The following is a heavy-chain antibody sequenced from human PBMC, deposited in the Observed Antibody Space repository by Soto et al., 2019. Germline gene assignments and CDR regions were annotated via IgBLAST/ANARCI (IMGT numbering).Heavy chain of an antibody. D-gene: IGHD3-16*02. CDR3: ARDRLPLGELSPGEY. V-gene: IGHV1-18*01. CDR2: NR. Sequence: ASVKVSCKASGYTFTKCRISWVRQAPGQGLEWMGYNRNYAQKLQGRVTMTTDTATSTAYMELRSLRSDDTAVYYCARDRLPLGELSPGEYWGQGTVVTVSS. CDR1: GYTFTKCR. J-gene: IGHJ4*02.